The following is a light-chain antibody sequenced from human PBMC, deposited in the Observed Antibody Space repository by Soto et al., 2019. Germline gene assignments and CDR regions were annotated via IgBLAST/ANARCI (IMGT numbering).Light chain of an antibody. CDR2: EVS. Sequence: QSALTQPASVSASPGQSITISCAGTSSDVGGYNYVSWYQQYPGKAPKLVIYEVSNRPSGVSNRFSGSKSANTASLTISGLQAEDEADYYCNSYTSSSTWVFGGGTKL. J-gene: IGLJ3*02. V-gene: IGLV2-14*01. CDR1: SSDVGGYNY. CDR3: NSYTSSSTWV.